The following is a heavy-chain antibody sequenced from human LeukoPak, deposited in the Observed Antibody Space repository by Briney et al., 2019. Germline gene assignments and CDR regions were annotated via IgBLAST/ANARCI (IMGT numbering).Heavy chain of an antibody. V-gene: IGHV4-34*01. CDR1: GGSFSGYY. CDR3: ARRWSPGNWFDP. Sequence: PSETLSLTCAVYGGSFSGYYWSWIRQPPGKGLEWIGEINHSGSTNYNPSLKSRVTISVDTSKNQFSLKLSSVTAADTAVYYCARRWSPGNWFDPWGQGTLVTVSP. J-gene: IGHJ5*02. D-gene: IGHD4-23*01. CDR2: INHSGST.